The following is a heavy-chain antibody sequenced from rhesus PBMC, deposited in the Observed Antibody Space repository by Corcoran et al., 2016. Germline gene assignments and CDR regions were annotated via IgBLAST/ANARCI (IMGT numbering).Heavy chain of an antibody. J-gene: IGHJ4*01. CDR3: ARKTVTKGFDY. CDR1: GGSTSDDYY. Sequence: QVQLQESGPGLVKPSETLSLTCAASGGSTSDDYYWRRISPPPGKGLEWVGYSYGSGGGTNYNPSLKNRVTISIDTSKNQFSLKLSSVTAADTAVYYCARKTVTKGFDYWGQGVLVTVSS. CDR2: SYGSGGGT. V-gene: IGHV4-106*01. D-gene: IGHD4-23*01.